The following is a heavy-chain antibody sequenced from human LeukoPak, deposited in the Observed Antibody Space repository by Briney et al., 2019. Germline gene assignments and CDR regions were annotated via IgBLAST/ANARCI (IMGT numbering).Heavy chain of an antibody. D-gene: IGHD3-10*01. Sequence: GGSLRLSCAASGFTFSSYAMSWVRQAPGKGLEWVSAISGSGGSTYYADSVKGRFTISRDNSKNTLYLQMNSLRAEDTAVYYCAREVGYYYGSGSYLGHYFDYWGQGTLVTVSS. V-gene: IGHV3-23*01. CDR1: GFTFSSYA. CDR3: AREVGYYYGSGSYLGHYFDY. CDR2: ISGSGGST. J-gene: IGHJ4*02.